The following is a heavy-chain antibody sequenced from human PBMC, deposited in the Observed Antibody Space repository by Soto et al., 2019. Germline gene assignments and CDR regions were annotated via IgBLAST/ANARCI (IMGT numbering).Heavy chain of an antibody. CDR1: GDAIYIGGYY. CDR2: IYHTGKT. CDR3: AREPSSTANWIDP. J-gene: IGHJ5*02. V-gene: IGHV4-31*03. Sequence: LSLTCTVSGDAIYIGGYYWTWIRQHPGKGLEWIGYIYHTGKTYYNPSLESRVTMSVDTSKNQFSLKLASVTAADPAVYYCAREPSSTANWIDPWGQGTLVTVSS. D-gene: IGHD2-2*01.